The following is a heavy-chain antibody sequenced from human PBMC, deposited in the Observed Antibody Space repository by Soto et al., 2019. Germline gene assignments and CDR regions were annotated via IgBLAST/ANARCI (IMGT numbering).Heavy chain of an antibody. CDR2: ISAYNGDT. J-gene: IGHJ6*02. V-gene: IGHV1-18*01. CDR1: GYTFTRYG. D-gene: IGHD2-15*01. Sequence: ASVKVSCKASGYTFTRYGISWVRQAPGQGLEWMGWISAYNGDTNYAQKFQGRVTMTTDASTSTVYMELRSLTSDDTAVYYCAREGFCSSGSCALYSHDYFAMDVWGQGTTVTVSS. CDR3: AREGFCSSGSCALYSHDYFAMDV.